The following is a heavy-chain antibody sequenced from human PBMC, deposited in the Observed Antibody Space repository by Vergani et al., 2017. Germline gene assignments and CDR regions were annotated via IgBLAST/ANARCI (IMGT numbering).Heavy chain of an antibody. J-gene: IGHJ4*02. D-gene: IGHD1-26*01. CDR3: AKGLVELRGIFDY. CDR1: GFTVSSNY. CDR2: IYSGGST. V-gene: IGHV3-66*01. Sequence: EVQLVESGGGLVQPGGSLRLSCAASGFTVSSNYMSWVRQAPGKGLEWVSVIYSGGSTYYADSVKGRFTISRDNSKNTLYLQMNSLRAEDTAVYYCAKGLVELRGIFDYWGQGTLVTVSS.